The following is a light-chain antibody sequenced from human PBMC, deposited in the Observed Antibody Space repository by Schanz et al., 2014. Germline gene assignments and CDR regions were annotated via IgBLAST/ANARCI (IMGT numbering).Light chain of an antibody. V-gene: IGLV2-8*01. J-gene: IGLJ1*01. CDR2: EVS. CDR3: SSYAGSNNFCV. CDR1: SSDVGGYNY. Sequence: QSALTQPPSASGSPGQSVTISCTGTSSDVGGYNYVSWYQQHPGKAPKLMIYEVSQRPSGVPDRFSDSKSGNTASLTVSGLQAEDEADYYCSSYAGSNNFCVFGTGTKLTVL.